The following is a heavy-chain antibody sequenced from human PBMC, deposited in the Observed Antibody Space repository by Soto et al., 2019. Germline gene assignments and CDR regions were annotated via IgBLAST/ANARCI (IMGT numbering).Heavy chain of an antibody. CDR3: ASCLGLHWGYCTGGRENF. CDR1: GFTFSSYS. J-gene: IGHJ4*02. D-gene: IGHD2-8*02. CDR2: IRSSSSTI. Sequence: EVQLVESGGGLVQPGGSLRLSCAASGFTFSSYSMNWVRQAPGKGLEWVSYIRSSSSTIYYADSVRGRFTISRDSDKHSLYLQLNSLRDEDTAVYYCASCLGLHWGYCTGGRENFWGQGTLVTVSS. V-gene: IGHV3-48*02.